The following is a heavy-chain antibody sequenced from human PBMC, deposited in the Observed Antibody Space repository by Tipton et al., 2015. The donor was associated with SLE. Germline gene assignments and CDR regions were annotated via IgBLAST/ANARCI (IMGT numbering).Heavy chain of an antibody. CDR1: GGFISSSSYY. Sequence: TLSLTCTVSGGFISSSSYYWGWIRQPPGKGLEWIGSRHYDGSTYYNPALKSRVTISVDPSKNQFSLNLSSMTAADTAVYYCAIPIYDTSGSYYWGQGTLVTVSS. CDR3: AIPIYDTSGSYY. V-gene: IGHV4-39*01. CDR2: RHYDGST. J-gene: IGHJ4*02. D-gene: IGHD3-22*01.